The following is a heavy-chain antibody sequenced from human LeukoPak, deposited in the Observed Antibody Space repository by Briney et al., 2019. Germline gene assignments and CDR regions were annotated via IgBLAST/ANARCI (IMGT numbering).Heavy chain of an antibody. CDR1: GFTVSSNY. CDR3: AKLTSFTVTTSYGMDV. D-gene: IGHD4-17*01. V-gene: IGHV3-53*01. CDR2: IYSGGST. Sequence: GGSLRLSCAASGFTVSSNYMSWVRQAPGKGLEWVSVIYSGGSTYYADSVKGRFTISRDNSKNTLYLQMNSLRAEDTAVYYCAKLTSFTVTTSYGMDVWGQGTTVTVSS. J-gene: IGHJ6*02.